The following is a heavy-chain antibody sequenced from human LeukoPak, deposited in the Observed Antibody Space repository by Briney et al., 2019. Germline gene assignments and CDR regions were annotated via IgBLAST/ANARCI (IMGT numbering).Heavy chain of an antibody. V-gene: IGHV4-59*12. D-gene: IGHD2-2*01. CDR2: IYYSGST. J-gene: IGHJ5*02. CDR1: GGSISSYY. Sequence: NPSETLSLTCTVSGGSISSYYWSWIRQPPGKGLEWIGYIYYSGSTNYNPSLKSRVTISVDTSKNQFSLKPSSVTAADTAVYYCARRGAEYCSSTSCCNWFDPWGQGTLVTVSS. CDR3: ARRGAEYCSSTSCCNWFDP.